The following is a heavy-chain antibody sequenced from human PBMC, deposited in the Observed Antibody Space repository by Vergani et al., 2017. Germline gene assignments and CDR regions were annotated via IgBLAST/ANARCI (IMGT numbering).Heavy chain of an antibody. D-gene: IGHD5-24*01. CDR1: GGSISSGDYY. CDR3: ARDRSRDGYNYAVDY. CDR2: IYYSGST. Sequence: VQLQESGPGLVKPSQTLSLTCTVSGGSISSGDYYWCWIRQPPGKGLEWIGYIYYSGSTYYNPSLKSRVTISVDTSKNQFSLKLSSVTAADTAVYYCARDRSRDGYNYAVDYWGQGTLVTVSS. J-gene: IGHJ4*02. V-gene: IGHV4-30-4*08.